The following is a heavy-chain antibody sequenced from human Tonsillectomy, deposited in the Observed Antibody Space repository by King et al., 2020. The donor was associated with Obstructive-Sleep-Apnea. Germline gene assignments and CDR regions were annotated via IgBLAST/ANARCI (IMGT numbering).Heavy chain of an antibody. V-gene: IGHV4-39*07. J-gene: IGHJ6*02. Sequence: QLQESGPGLVKPSETLSLTCTVSGGSISSTSYYWGWIRQPPGKGLEWIGNLYYSGSTYYNPSLKSRVTISVDMSKNQFSLKLSTVTAADTAVYYCASERDIYGMDVWGQGTTVTVSS. CDR3: ASERDIYGMDV. CDR1: GGSISSTSYY. CDR2: LYYSGST.